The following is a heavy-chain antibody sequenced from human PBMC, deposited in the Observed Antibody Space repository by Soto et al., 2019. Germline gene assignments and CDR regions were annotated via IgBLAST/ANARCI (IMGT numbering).Heavy chain of an antibody. CDR2: IYYSGST. CDR1: GGSISSYY. Sequence: SETLSLTCTVSGGSISSYYWSWIRQPPGKGLEWIGYIYYSGSTNYNPSLKSRVTISVDTSKNQFSLKLSSVTAADTAVYYCARLDFWSGYYSYYGMDVWGQGTTVTVSS. V-gene: IGHV4-59*01. J-gene: IGHJ6*02. CDR3: ARLDFWSGYYSYYGMDV. D-gene: IGHD3-3*01.